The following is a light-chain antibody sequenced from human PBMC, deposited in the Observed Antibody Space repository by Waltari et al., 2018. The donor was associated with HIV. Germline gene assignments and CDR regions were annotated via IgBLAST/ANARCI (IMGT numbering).Light chain of an antibody. CDR3: QSFDSSLSNLVV. CDR1: SSNIGAGHD. V-gene: IGLV1-40*01. CDR2: GDT. J-gene: IGLJ2*01. Sequence: QAVLTQPPSVSGAPGQRVTLSCTGSSSNIGAGHDVHWYQQLPGTAPKLPLYGDTHRPSGVPDRFSGSRSGTSASLAIAGLQTEDEAVFYCQSFDSSLSNLVVFGGGTKVTVL.